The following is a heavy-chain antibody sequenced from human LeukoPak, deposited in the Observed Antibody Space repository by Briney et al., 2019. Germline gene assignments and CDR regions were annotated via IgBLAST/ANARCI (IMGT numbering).Heavy chain of an antibody. J-gene: IGHJ4*02. D-gene: IGHD1-14*01. CDR2: ISSNSIYV. CDR3: ARDQVDRIWYFDY. CDR1: GFTFSSYS. Sequence: YPGGSLRLSCAASGFTFSSYSMNWVRQAPGKGLEWVSSISSNSIYVFYADSMKGRFTISRDNAKNSLSLQMNSLRAEDTAVYYCARDQVDRIWYFDYWGQGTLVTVSS. V-gene: IGHV3-21*01.